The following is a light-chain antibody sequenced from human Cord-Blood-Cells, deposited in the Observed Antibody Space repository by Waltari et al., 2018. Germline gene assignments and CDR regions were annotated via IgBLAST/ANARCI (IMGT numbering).Light chain of an antibody. V-gene: IGKV3-11*01. Sequence: EIVLTQSPATLSLSPGDRATLSCRASQSVSSYLAWYQHKPGQAPRLLIYDASNRANGIPARFSGSGSGTDFTLTISSLEPEDFAVYYGQQRSNWPGTFGQGTNREIK. CDR2: DAS. J-gene: IGKJ2*01. CDR1: QSVSSY. CDR3: QQRSNWPGT.